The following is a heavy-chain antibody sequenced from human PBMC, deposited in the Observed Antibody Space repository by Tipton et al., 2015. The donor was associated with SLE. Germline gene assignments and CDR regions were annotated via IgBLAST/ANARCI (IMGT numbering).Heavy chain of an antibody. Sequence: GLVKPSETLSLTCAVYDGWYDGSFSSFYWSWIRQPPGKGLEWIGEIDHSGRSNYKPSLKSRVTMSVETPKNQFSLSLSSVTAADTAVYYCARAVHRNSWFVDFWGQGTPVTVSS. J-gene: IGHJ4*02. CDR1: DGWYDGSFSSFY. D-gene: IGHD6-13*01. CDR2: IDHSGRS. V-gene: IGHV4-34*01. CDR3: ARAVHRNSWFVDF.